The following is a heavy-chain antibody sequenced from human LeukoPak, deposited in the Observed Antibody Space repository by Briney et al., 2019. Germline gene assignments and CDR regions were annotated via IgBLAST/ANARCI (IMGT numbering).Heavy chain of an antibody. CDR3: ARETSITMIVVVITTAGYFDY. CDR1: GFTFSSYW. D-gene: IGHD3-22*01. Sequence: GGSLRLSCAASGFTFSSYWMSWVRQAPGEGLEWVANIKQDGSEKYYVDSVKGRFTISRDNAKNSLYLQMNSLRAEDTAVYYCARETSITMIVVVITTAGYFDYWGQGTLVTVSS. J-gene: IGHJ4*02. V-gene: IGHV3-7*01. CDR2: IKQDGSEK.